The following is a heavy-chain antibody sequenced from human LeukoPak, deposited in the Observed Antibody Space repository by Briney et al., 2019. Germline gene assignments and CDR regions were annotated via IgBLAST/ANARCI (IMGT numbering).Heavy chain of an antibody. CDR3: ARPGPTFGGVITYFDY. V-gene: IGHV3-20*04. CDR2: IDWNGGST. CDR1: GFTFDDYG. D-gene: IGHD3-16*02. J-gene: IGHJ4*02. Sequence: GSLRLSCAASGFTFDDYGMSWVRQAPGKGLEWVSGIDWNGGSTGYADSVKGRFTISRDNAKNSLYLQMNSLRAEDTALYYCARPGPTFGGVITYFDYWGQGTLVTVSS.